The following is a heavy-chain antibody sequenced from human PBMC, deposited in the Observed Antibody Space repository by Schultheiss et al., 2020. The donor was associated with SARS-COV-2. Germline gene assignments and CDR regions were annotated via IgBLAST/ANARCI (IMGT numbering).Heavy chain of an antibody. D-gene: IGHD6-13*01. CDR1: GFTFSSYG. Sequence: GGSLRLSCAASGFTFSSYGMHWVRQAPGKGLEWVAVIWYDGSNKYYADSVKGRFTISRDNSKNTLYLQMNSLRAEDTAVYYCARDSSSWHNWFDPWGQGTLVTVSS. V-gene: IGHV3-33*01. J-gene: IGHJ5*02. CDR2: IWYDGSNK. CDR3: ARDSSSWHNWFDP.